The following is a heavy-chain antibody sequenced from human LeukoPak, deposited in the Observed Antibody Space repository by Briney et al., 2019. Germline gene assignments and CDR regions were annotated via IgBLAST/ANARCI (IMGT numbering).Heavy chain of an antibody. CDR1: GFPFDDYA. Sequence: PGESLRLSCAASGFPFDDYAMHWVRQAPAKGLDGVSGSSWNSGSIGYADAVKGRFTISRDNDKNSLYLQMNSLRAEDTALYYCAKGPRKLLNYFDYWGQGTLVTVSS. J-gene: IGHJ4*02. CDR2: SSWNSGSI. V-gene: IGHV3-9*01. CDR3: AKGPRKLLNYFDY. D-gene: IGHD1-26*01.